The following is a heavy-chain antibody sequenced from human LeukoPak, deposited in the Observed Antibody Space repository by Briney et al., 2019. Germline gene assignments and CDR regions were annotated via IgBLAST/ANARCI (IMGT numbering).Heavy chain of an antibody. Sequence: ASVTVSLKSSLYTFTVYYMHWVRQAPGQGLEWMGWINPNSGDTNYAQKLQGRVTMTRDTSISTAYLELSSLGSDDTAMYFCARITQTFGYGGHIDYWGEGTLVTVSS. CDR1: LYTFTVYY. J-gene: IGHJ4*02. CDR2: INPNSGDT. D-gene: IGHD5-12*01. CDR3: ARITQTFGYGGHIDY. V-gene: IGHV1-2*02.